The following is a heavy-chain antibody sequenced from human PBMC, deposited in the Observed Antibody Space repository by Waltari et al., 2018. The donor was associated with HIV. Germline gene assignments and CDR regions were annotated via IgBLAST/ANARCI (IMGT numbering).Heavy chain of an antibody. CDR1: GGSFSGYY. CDR3: ARGCSSTSCYLGDAFDI. J-gene: IGHJ3*02. CDR2: INHSGST. V-gene: IGHV4-34*01. Sequence: QVQLQQWGAGLLKPSETLSLTCAVYGGSFSGYYWSWIRQPPGKGLEWIGEINHSGSTNYNPSLKSRVTISVDTSKNQFSLKLSSVTAADTAVYYCARGCSSTSCYLGDAFDIWGQGTMVTVSS. D-gene: IGHD2-2*01.